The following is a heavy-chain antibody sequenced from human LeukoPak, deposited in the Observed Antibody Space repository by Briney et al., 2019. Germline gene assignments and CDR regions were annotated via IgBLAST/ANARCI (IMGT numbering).Heavy chain of an antibody. D-gene: IGHD3-3*01. CDR2: IYTSGST. CDR3: ARELYDFWSGYWHNWFDP. Sequence: PSQTLSLTFSVHGGSISSGSYYWSWIRQPAGKGLEWIGRIYTSGSTNYNPSLQSRVTISVATPKTQFSLKLSSVTAADTAVYYWARELYDFWSGYWHNWFDPWGQGTLVTVSS. J-gene: IGHJ5*02. V-gene: IGHV4-61*02. CDR1: GGSISSGSYY.